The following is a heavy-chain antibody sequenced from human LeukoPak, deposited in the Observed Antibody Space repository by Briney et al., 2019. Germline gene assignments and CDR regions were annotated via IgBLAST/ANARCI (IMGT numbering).Heavy chain of an antibody. CDR3: ARGGGRFSVDY. Sequence: GASVKVSCRASGYTFVDYYMHWVRQAAGQGLEWIGWISPNSGGTKYVQKFQGRVTMTRDTSITTVYMELSGLSFDDTAVYYGARGGGRFSVDYWGQGTLVIVSS. D-gene: IGHD1-26*01. V-gene: IGHV1-2*02. J-gene: IGHJ4*02. CDR2: ISPNSGGT. CDR1: GYTFVDYY.